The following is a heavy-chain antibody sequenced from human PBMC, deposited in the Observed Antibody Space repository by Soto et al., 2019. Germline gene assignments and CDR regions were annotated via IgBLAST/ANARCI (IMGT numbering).Heavy chain of an antibody. V-gene: IGHV3-15*07. CDR2: IKSKTDGVTI. J-gene: IGHJ4*02. Sequence: EVQLVESGGGLVKPGGSLRLSCAASGFTFADAWMNWVRQAPGRGLEWVGRIKSKTDGVTIDYAAPVKGRFTITRDDSRNTLALQMNSLKTEGAAVYYCATLFQLSFWGQGTLVTVSS. CDR3: ATLFQLSF. D-gene: IGHD6-6*01. CDR1: GFTFADAW.